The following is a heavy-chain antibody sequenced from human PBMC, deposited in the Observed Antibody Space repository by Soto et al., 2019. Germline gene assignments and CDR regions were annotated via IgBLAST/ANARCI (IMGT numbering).Heavy chain of an antibody. D-gene: IGHD4-17*01. CDR2: IFDTGST. Sequence: QEQLQESGPGLVKPSQTLSLTCTVSGGSISGGVYYWSWIRQPPGKGLEWIGYIFDTGSTYYNPSLKSRVTISVDKSKNQFSLRLSSVTAADTAVYYCAREIIPLTTDWYFDLWGRGTLVTVSS. CDR1: GGSISGGVYY. J-gene: IGHJ2*01. V-gene: IGHV4-30-4*01. CDR3: AREIIPLTTDWYFDL.